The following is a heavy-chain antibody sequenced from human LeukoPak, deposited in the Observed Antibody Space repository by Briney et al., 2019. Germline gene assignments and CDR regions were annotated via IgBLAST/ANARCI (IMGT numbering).Heavy chain of an antibody. D-gene: IGHD1-26*01. Sequence: GGSLRLSCAASGFSLSNYWMNWVRQAPGKGLEWVANIKQDGSEKNYVDSVKGRFSISRDNAKNSLILQMNSLRDEDTAVYYCARGSYYYYYYGMDVWGQGTTVTVSS. CDR1: GFSLSNYW. V-gene: IGHV3-7*01. CDR3: ARGSYYYYYYGMDV. CDR2: IKQDGSEK. J-gene: IGHJ6*02.